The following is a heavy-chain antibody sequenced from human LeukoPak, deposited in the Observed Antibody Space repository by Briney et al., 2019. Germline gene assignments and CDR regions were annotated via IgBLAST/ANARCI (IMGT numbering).Heavy chain of an antibody. CDR2: IYHSGST. CDR3: ARDNIRPGGYYDSSGFDY. J-gene: IGHJ4*02. CDR1: GGSISSSNW. V-gene: IGHV4-4*02. Sequence: PSETLSLTCAVSGGSISSSNWWSWVRQPPGKGLEWIGEIYHSGSTNYNPSLTSRVTISVDKSKNQFSLKLSSVTAADTAVYYCARDNIRPGGYYDSSGFDYWGQGTLVTVSS. D-gene: IGHD3-22*01.